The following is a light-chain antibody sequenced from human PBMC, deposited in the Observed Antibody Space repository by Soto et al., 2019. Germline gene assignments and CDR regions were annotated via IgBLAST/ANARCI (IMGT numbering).Light chain of an antibody. V-gene: IGKV2-30*01. CDR1: QSLVSSNGNTF. CDR3: MQATHWPWT. Sequence: DVVMTQSPLSLPVTLGQPASISCRSSQSLVSSNGNTFLIWFQQRPGQSPRRLIYKVSNRESAVPDRFTGSGSSTDFTLEISRVEAEDVGVYYCMQATHWPWTFGQGTKVEIK. J-gene: IGKJ1*01. CDR2: KVS.